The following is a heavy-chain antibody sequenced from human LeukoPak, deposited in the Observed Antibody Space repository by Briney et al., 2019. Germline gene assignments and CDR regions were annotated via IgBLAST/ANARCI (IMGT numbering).Heavy chain of an antibody. CDR1: GESFSGHY. D-gene: IGHD4-17*01. V-gene: IGHV4-34*01. J-gene: IGHJ3*01. CDR3: ARYAVTTHVFDL. CDR2: INHSVNT. Sequence: SETLSLTCGVYGESFSGHYCSWIRQPPGKGLEWIGEINHSVNTNYNPSLKSRVTISVDTSKNQFSLKLTSVTAADTAVYYCARYAVTTHVFDLWGQGTKVTVSS.